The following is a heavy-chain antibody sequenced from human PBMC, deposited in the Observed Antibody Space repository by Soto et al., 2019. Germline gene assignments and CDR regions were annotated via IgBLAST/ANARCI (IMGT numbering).Heavy chain of an antibody. D-gene: IGHD2-15*01. Sequence: EVPLLESGGGLVQPGGSLRLSCEASGFTFNNYAMSWVRQAPGKGLEWVSAISGSGGSTYYADSVKGRFTISRDNSRNTLYLQMNSLRAEDSAVHYCAKVVPGHCSGGSCYSDSYYYGMDVWGQGTTVTVSS. CDR1: GFTFNNYA. V-gene: IGHV3-23*01. J-gene: IGHJ6*02. CDR2: ISGSGGST. CDR3: AKVVPGHCSGGSCYSDSYYYGMDV.